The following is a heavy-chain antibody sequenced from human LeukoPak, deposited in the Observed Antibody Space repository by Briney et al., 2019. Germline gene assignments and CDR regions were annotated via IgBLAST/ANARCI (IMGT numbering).Heavy chain of an antibody. CDR2: INPNSGGT. V-gene: IGHV1-2*02. CDR1: GYTFTGYY. J-gene: IGHJ4*02. CDR3: AIFGAIAVAGTVY. D-gene: IGHD6-19*01. Sequence: ASVKVSCKASGYTFTGYYMHWVRHAPGQGLEWMGWINPNSGGTNYAQKFQGRVTMTRDTSISTAYMELSRLRSDDTAVYYCAIFGAIAVAGTVYWGQGTLVTVSS.